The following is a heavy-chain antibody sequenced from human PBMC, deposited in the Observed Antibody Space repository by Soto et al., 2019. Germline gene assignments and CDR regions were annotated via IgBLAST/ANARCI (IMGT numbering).Heavy chain of an antibody. CDR2: INHSGST. D-gene: IGHD3-10*01. V-gene: IGHV4-34*01. Sequence: ASETLSLTCAVYGGSFSGYYWSWIRQPPGKGLEWIGEINHSGSTNYNPSLKSRVTISVDTSKNQFSLKLSSVTAADTAAYYCARPMVREVKYAFDIWGQGTMVTVSS. CDR1: GGSFSGYY. CDR3: ARPMVREVKYAFDI. J-gene: IGHJ3*02.